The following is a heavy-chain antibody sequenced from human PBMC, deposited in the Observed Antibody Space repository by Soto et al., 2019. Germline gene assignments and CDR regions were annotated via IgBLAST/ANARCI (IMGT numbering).Heavy chain of an antibody. Sequence: PSETLSLTCTVSGDSIRGGNHYWSWIRQPPGKGLEWIGYIYYSGSTYYSPSLKSRVTISVDTSKNQFSLKLSSMTAADTAVYYCAKALRYFDWLVRPWNAMDVWGQGTTVTVSS. J-gene: IGHJ6*02. V-gene: IGHV4-30-4*01. D-gene: IGHD3-9*01. CDR1: GDSIRGGNHY. CDR3: AKALRYFDWLVRPWNAMDV. CDR2: IYYSGST.